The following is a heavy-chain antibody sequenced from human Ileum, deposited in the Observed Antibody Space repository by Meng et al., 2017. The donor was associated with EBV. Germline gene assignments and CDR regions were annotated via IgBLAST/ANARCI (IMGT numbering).Heavy chain of an antibody. CDR3: ARIPYGDIYSAYFDY. CDR2: IYHSGAT. V-gene: IGHV4-4*02. Sequence: QAQLQGPGPGRVRPSGPVSFTCSVSGGSVNGHPWLSWVRQPPGEGLEWIGQIYHSGATNYNPSLKSRVTISVDTSENQFSLELNSVTAADTAVYYCARIPYGDIYSAYFDYWSPGTLVTVSS. D-gene: IGHD2-21*02. CDR1: GGSVNGHPW. J-gene: IGHJ4*02.